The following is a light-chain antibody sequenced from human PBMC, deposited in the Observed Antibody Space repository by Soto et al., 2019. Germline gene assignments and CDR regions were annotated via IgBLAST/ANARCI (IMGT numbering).Light chain of an antibody. CDR3: QLYGGSHMFS. V-gene: IGKV1-5*03. Sequence: DIQMTQSPSTLSGSVGDRVTITCRASQTISSWLAWYQQKPGKAPKLLIYKASTLKSGVPSRFSGSGSGTDFTLTISRLEPEDFAVYYCQLYGGSHMFSFGQGTKLEIK. CDR1: QTISSW. J-gene: IGKJ2*01. CDR2: KAS.